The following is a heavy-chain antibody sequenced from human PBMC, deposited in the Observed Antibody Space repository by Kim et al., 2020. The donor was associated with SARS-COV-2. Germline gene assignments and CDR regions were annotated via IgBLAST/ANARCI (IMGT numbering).Heavy chain of an antibody. CDR2: IRNKANNYAT. J-gene: IGHJ4*02. CDR3: VFLGDQGH. CDR1: GFTFSGST. V-gene: IGHV3-73*01. Sequence: GGSLRLSCAASGFTFSGSTMHWVRQASGKGPEWVGRIRNKANNYATAYAASVRGRFTISRDDSNNTAYLQMNSLKTDDTAIYYCVFLGDQGHWGQGTLVTVSS. D-gene: IGHD3-16*01.